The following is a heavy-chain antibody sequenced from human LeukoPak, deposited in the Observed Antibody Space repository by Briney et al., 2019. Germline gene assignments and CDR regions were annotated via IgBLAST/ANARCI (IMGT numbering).Heavy chain of an antibody. V-gene: IGHV4-4*02. J-gene: IGHJ6*03. D-gene: IGHD6-13*01. CDR1: GGSISSSNW. CDR3: ARGRAAAFYYYYYYMDV. CDR2: IYHSGST. Sequence: SETLSLTCAVSGGSISSSNWWSWVRQPPGKGLEWIGEIYHSGSTNYNPSLKSRVTISVDKSKNQFSLKLSSVTAADTAVYYCARGRAAAFYYYYYYMDVWGKGTTVTVSS.